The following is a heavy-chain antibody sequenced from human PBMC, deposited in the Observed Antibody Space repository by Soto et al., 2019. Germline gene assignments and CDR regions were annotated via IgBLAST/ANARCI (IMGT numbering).Heavy chain of an antibody. J-gene: IGHJ6*02. CDR1: EFKFSNYA. Sequence: PGGSLRLSGSACEFKFSNYAMSGVRQAPGKGLEWVSLISATGGGTYYADSVKGRLTISRDNAKHSLYLQMNRLRAEDTAVYYCARDHGSSPYYYEYYGMAVWGQGTRVTVSS. D-gene: IGHD6-6*01. CDR2: ISATGGGT. CDR3: ARDHGSSPYYYEYYGMAV. V-gene: IGHV3-23*01.